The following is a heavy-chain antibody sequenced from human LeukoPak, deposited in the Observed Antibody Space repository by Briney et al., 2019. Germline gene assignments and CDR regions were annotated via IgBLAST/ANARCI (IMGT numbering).Heavy chain of an antibody. J-gene: IGHJ4*02. CDR2: VSGSGGST. Sequence: PGGSLRLSCAASGFTFSSYAMSWVRQAPGKGLEWVSAVSGSGGSTYYADSVKGRFTISRDNSKNTLYLQMNSLRAEDTAVYYCAKGGGYSYGGGSDYWGQGTLVTVSS. D-gene: IGHD5-18*01. V-gene: IGHV3-23*01. CDR1: GFTFSSYA. CDR3: AKGGGYSYGGGSDY.